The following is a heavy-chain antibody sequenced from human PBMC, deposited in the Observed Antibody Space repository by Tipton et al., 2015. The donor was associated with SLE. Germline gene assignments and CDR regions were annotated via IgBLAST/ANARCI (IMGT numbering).Heavy chain of an antibody. J-gene: IGHJ3*02. Sequence: TLSLTCAVYGGSFSGYYWSWIRQPPGKGLEWIGEINHSGSTNYNPSLKSRVTISVETSKNQFSLKLSSVTAADTAVYYCARGRGAFDIWGQGTMVTVSS. D-gene: IGHD3-10*01. CDR2: INHSGST. CDR1: GGSFSGYY. CDR3: ARGRGAFDI. V-gene: IGHV4-34*01.